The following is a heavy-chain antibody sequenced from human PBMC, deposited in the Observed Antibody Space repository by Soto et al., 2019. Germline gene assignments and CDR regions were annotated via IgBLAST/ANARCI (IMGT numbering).Heavy chain of an antibody. Sequence: QVQLQQWGPGLLKPSATLSLTCPVFGGSFSGYYWAWVRQPPGKGLEWIGEINRGGDANYSPSLKSRVTISVDTSKNQFSLNLNSVTAADTAMYYCAKGEGLGSYFHNWGQGTLVTVSS. CDR3: AKGEGLGSYFHN. CDR2: INRGGDA. J-gene: IGHJ4*02. CDR1: GGSFSGYY. V-gene: IGHV4-34*02. D-gene: IGHD3-10*01.